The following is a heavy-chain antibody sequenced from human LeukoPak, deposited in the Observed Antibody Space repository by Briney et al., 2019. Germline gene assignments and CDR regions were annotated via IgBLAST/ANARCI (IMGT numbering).Heavy chain of an antibody. D-gene: IGHD3-10*01. CDR2: INPNSGGT. J-gene: IGHJ4*02. V-gene: IGHV1-2*02. CDR1: AYTFTVYY. Sequence: GPSVTVSFTASAYTFTVYYMHWGRLAPGQGLGWMGGINPNSGGTSYSQKFQVRVRMTRYRSISTAYMELCRLRSDDTAVYSCARSVLLWFGELSGGLGYWGQGNLVTVSS. CDR3: ARSVLLWFGELSGGLGY.